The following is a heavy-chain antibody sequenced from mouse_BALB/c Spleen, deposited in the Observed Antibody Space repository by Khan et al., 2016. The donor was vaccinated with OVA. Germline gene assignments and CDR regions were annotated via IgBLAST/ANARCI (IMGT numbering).Heavy chain of an antibody. V-gene: IGHV1-4*01. CDR2: INPSNGYT. CDR3: VRDGAYYRNDGWFAY. D-gene: IGHD2-14*01. J-gene: IGHJ3*01. Sequence: QVQLQQSGAELARPGASVKMSCKASGYTFTSYTIHWIKQRPGQGLEWIGYINPSNGYTNYNQKFKDTATLTADKSSTTAYLQLSSLPSDDSAVYNWVRDGAYYRNDGWFAYWGHGTLVTVSA. CDR1: GYTFTSYT.